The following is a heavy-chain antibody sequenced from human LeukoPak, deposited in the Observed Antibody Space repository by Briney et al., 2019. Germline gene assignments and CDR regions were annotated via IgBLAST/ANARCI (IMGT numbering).Heavy chain of an antibody. Sequence: GRSLRLSCAASGFTFDDYAMHWVRQAPGKGLEWVGRIKSKTDGGTTDYAAPVKGRFTISRDDSKNTLYLQMNSLKTEDTAVYYCTTDPTYISSGYYPYEYFDYWGQGTLVTVSS. J-gene: IGHJ4*02. CDR3: TTDPTYISSGYYPYEYFDY. CDR1: GFTFDDYA. V-gene: IGHV3-15*01. CDR2: IKSKTDGGTT. D-gene: IGHD3-22*01.